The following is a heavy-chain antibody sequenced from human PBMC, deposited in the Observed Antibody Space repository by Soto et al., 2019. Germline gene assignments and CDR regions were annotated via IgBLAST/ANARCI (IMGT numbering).Heavy chain of an antibody. CDR2: INPNSGGI. V-gene: IGHV1-2*02. CDR1: GYAFTDYF. J-gene: IGHJ5*02. CDR3: AKLYDSRSYYYDP. D-gene: IGHD3-22*01. Sequence: QVQLVQSGAEVKKPGASVKVSCKASGYAFTDYFMHWVRQAPGQGLEWMGWINPNSGGIKYAQKFQGRVTMTRDTSISTAYMELTRLRSDDTAVYYWAKLYDSRSYYYDPWGQGTRITVSS.